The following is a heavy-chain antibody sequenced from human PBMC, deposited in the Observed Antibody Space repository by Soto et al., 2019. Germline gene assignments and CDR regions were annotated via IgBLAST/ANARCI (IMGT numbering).Heavy chain of an antibody. J-gene: IGHJ4*02. CDR2: IYSGGST. Sequence: EVQLVESGGGLVPPGGSLRLSCAASGFTVSSNYMSWVRQAPGKGLEWVSVIYSGGSTYYADSVKGRFTISRDNSKNTLYLQMNSLRAEDTAVYYCARGDYGVIPLDYWGQGTLVTVSS. CDR3: ARGDYGVIPLDY. CDR1: GFTVSSNY. D-gene: IGHD4-17*01. V-gene: IGHV3-66*01.